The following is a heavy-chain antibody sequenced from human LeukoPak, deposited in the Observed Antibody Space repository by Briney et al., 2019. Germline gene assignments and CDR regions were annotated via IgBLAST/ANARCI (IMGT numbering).Heavy chain of an antibody. V-gene: IGHV1-2*02. CDR1: GYTFTGYY. CDR3: ARDGPRGFWSGYSRFDP. Sequence: ASVKVSCKASGYTFTGYYMHWVRQAPGQGLEWMGWINPNSGGTNYAQKFQGRVTMTRDTSISTAYMELSRLRSDDTAVYYCARDGPRGFWSGYSRFDPWGQGTLVTVSS. J-gene: IGHJ5*02. D-gene: IGHD3-3*01. CDR2: INPNSGGT.